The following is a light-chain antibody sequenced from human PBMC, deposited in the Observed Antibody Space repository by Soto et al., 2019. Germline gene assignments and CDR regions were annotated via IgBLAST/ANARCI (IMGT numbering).Light chain of an antibody. CDR1: SSDVGAYNY. CDR2: DVS. J-gene: IGLJ1*01. V-gene: IGLV2-14*01. CDR3: TSYTRATTSV. Sequence: QSVLTQPASVSGSPGQSITISCTGTSSDVGAYNYDSWYQQYPGEAPKVIIYDVSHRPAGVSNRFSGSKSGNTASLTISGLHTHDVADSYCTSYTRATTSVFRTGTKVTVL.